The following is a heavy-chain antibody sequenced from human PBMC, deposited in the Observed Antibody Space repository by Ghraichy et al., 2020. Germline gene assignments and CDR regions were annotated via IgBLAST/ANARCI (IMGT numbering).Heavy chain of an antibody. V-gene: IGHV3-21*01. CDR1: GFTFSSYS. CDR2: ISSSISYI. Sequence: GGSLRLSCAASGFTFSSYSMNWVRQAPGKGLEWVSSISSSISYIYYADSVKSRFTISSDNAKNSLYLQMNSLRADDTSVYYCARTLRAAAGHPLGYWGQGTLVTVSS. J-gene: IGHJ4*02. CDR3: ARTLRAAAGHPLGY. D-gene: IGHD6-13*01.